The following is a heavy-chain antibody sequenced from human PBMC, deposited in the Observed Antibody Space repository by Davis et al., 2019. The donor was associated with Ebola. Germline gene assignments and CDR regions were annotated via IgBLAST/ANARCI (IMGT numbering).Heavy chain of an antibody. CDR3: ASTKAGLDY. CDR2: INPNSGVT. CDR1: GYTFVGYY. Sequence: AASVKVSCKASGYTFVGYYMHWVRQAPGQGLEWMGRINPNSGVTNYAQKFQGRVTMTRDTSISTAYMELSTLRSDDTAMFYCASTKAGLDYWGQGSLVTVSS. V-gene: IGHV1-2*06. D-gene: IGHD2-8*01. J-gene: IGHJ4*02.